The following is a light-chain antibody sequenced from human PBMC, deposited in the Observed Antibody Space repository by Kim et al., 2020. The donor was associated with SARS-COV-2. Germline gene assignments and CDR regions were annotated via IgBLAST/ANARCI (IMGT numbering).Light chain of an antibody. CDR3: EQYSKWPLT. V-gene: IGKV3-15*01. CDR2: GAS. J-gene: IGKJ4*01. Sequence: EIVMTQSPATLSVSPGERVTLSCRASQSISANLAWYQQKPGQAPRLLIYGASTRATGIPVSFSGSGSGTEFYLTISSLQSEDFAVYYCEQYSKWPLTFGGGTKVDIK. CDR1: QSISAN.